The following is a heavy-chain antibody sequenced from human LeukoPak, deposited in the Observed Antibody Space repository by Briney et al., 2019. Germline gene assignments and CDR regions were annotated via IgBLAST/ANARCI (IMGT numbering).Heavy chain of an antibody. D-gene: IGHD2-15*01. J-gene: IGHJ4*02. CDR2: ISGSGGST. CDR3: AKRYCGGGSCYGPAIDY. V-gene: IGHV3-23*01. CDR1: GFTFSSYA. Sequence: GGSLRLSCAASGFTFSSYAMSWVRQAPGKGLEWVSAISGSGGSTYYADSVKGRFTISRDNSKNTLYLQMNSLRAEDTAVYYCAKRYCGGGSCYGPAIDYWGQGTLVTVSS.